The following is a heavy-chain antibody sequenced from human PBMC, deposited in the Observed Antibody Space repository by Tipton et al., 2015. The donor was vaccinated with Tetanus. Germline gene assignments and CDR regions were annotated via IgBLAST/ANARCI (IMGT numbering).Heavy chain of an antibody. D-gene: IGHD3-22*01. V-gene: IGHV4-61*08. J-gene: IGHJ4*02. CDR3: ARERRGYHYDSNGFYTPLYYFDY. CDR1: GGSIRSEDYS. CDR2: ISYSGRT. Sequence: LRLSCTVSGGSIRSEDYSWNWIRQPPGKGLEWLAYISYSGRTNSNYPLKSRITISQDTTKNQFSLKLTSVTAADTAVYYCARERRGYHYDSNGFYTPLYYFDYWGPGTLATVSA.